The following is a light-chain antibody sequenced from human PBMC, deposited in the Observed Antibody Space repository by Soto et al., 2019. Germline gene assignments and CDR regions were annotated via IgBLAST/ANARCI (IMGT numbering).Light chain of an antibody. V-gene: IGKV3-15*01. CDR1: PSINSN. Sequence: MVSQSPAALSVSPRERATLSCRASPSINSNLDWYKQKPVQAPRPRRYGASARATGIPARFSVSGSGTEIILTISSLQSEDFAFYYCQQYNNQTPLTFGGGTNVDIK. CDR2: GAS. J-gene: IGKJ4*01. CDR3: QQYNNQTPLT.